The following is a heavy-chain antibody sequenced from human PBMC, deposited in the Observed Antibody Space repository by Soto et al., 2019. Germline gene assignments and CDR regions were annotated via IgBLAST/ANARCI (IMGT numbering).Heavy chain of an antibody. V-gene: IGHV3-30*18. D-gene: IGHD2-21*02. CDR2: ISYDGSNK. Sequence: GGSLRLSCPASGFTFSGYAMHWVRQAPGRGLEWVAVISYDGSNKYYADSVKGRFTISRDNSKNTLYLQMNSLRAEDTAVYYCAKEKGLVGDCGGRYYYYGMDVWGQGTTVTVSS. CDR1: GFTFSGYA. J-gene: IGHJ6*02. CDR3: AKEKGLVGDCGGRYYYYGMDV.